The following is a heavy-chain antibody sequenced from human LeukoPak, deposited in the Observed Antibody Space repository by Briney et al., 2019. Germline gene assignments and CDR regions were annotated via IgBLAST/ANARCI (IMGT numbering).Heavy chain of an antibody. CDR1: GFTFSSYA. CDR2: ISGSGGST. D-gene: IGHD3-3*01. V-gene: IGHV3-23*01. CDR3: ARHDRTYYDFWSGYYTDY. Sequence: GGSLRLSCAASGFTFSSYAMSWVRQAPGKGLEWVSAISGSGGSTYHADSVKGRFTISRDNSKNTLYLQMNSLRAEDTAVYYCARHDRTYYDFWSGYYTDYWGQGTLVTVSS. J-gene: IGHJ4*02.